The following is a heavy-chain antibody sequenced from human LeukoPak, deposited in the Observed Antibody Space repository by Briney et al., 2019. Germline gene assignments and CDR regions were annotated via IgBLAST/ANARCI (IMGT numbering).Heavy chain of an antibody. V-gene: IGHV4-4*07. CDR2: IYTSGST. Sequence: SETLSLTCTVSGGSISSYYWSWIRQPAGKGLEWIGRIYTSGSTNYNPSLKSRVTISVDTSKNQFSLKLSSVTAADTAVYYCARETQLYYYYYYMDVWGKGTTVTVSS. CDR3: ARETQLYYYYYYMDV. D-gene: IGHD1-1*01. CDR1: GGSISSYY. J-gene: IGHJ6*03.